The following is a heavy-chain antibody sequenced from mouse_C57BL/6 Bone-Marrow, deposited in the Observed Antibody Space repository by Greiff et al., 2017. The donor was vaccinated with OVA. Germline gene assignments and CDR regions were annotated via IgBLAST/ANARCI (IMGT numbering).Heavy chain of an antibody. V-gene: IGHV1-80*01. CDR1: GYAFSSYW. Sequence: QVQLKESGAELVKPGASVKISCKASGYAFSSYWMNWVKQRPGQGLEWIGLIYPGDGDTNYNGKFKGKATLTADKASSTAYMQLSSLTSEDSAVYFCARADFWFAYWGQGTLVTVSA. CDR2: IYPGDGDT. CDR3: ARADFWFAY. J-gene: IGHJ3*01.